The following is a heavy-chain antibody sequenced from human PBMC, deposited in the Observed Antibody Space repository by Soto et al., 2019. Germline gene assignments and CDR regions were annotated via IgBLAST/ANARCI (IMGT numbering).Heavy chain of an antibody. CDR1: VGSISSCDYY. CDR3: ARGDYYDSSGYLPPRFDP. J-gene: IGHJ5*02. V-gene: IGHV4-31*03. Sequence: ASETLSLTCTVSVGSISSCDYYWGWILQHPVKGVEWIGYIYYSGSTYYNPSLKSRVTISVDTSKNQFSLKLSSVTAADTAVYYCARGDYYDSSGYLPPRFDPWGQGTLVTVSS. D-gene: IGHD3-22*01. CDR2: IYYSGST.